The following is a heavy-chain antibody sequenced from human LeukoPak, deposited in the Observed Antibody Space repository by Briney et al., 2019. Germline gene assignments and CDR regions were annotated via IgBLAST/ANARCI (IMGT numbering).Heavy chain of an antibody. CDR2: IYYSGST. CDR3: ARAEYSSSLTVHY. J-gene: IGHJ4*02. CDR1: GGSISSYY. Sequence: SETLSLTCTVSGGSISSYYWSWIRQPPGKGLEWIGYIYYSGSTNYNPSLKSRVTISVDTSKNQFSLKLSSVTAADTAVYYCARAEYSSSLTVHYWGQGTLVTVSS. D-gene: IGHD6-6*01. V-gene: IGHV4-59*01.